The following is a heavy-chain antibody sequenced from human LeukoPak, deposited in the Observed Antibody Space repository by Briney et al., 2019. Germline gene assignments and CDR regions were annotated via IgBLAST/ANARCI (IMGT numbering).Heavy chain of an antibody. D-gene: IGHD3-22*01. CDR1: PFPISSNYY. CDR3: ARSSGYMSY. J-gene: IGHJ4*02. Sequence: SETLSLTCTVSPFPISSNYYWGWGRPPPGGGLGWIGSIYHSGSTYYNPSLKSRVTISVDTSKNQFSLKLSSVTAADTAVYYCARSSGYMSYWGQGTLVTVSS. V-gene: IGHV4-38-2*02. CDR2: IYHSGST.